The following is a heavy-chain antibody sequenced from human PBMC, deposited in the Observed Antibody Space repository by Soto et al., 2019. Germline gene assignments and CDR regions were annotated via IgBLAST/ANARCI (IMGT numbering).Heavy chain of an antibody. J-gene: IGHJ5*02. CDR1: GYTFTSYD. V-gene: IGHV1-8*01. Sequence: ASVKVSCTASGYTFTSYDINWVRQATGQGLEWMGWMNPNSGNTGYAQKFQGRVTMTRNTSISTAYMELSSLRSEDTAVYYCARGNRDCSGGSCYSDTNWFDPWGQG. D-gene: IGHD2-15*01. CDR3: ARGNRDCSGGSCYSDTNWFDP. CDR2: MNPNSGNT.